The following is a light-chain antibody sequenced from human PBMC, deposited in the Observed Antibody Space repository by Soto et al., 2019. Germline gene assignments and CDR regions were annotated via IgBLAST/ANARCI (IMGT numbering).Light chain of an antibody. CDR2: DAS. Sequence: EIVLTQSPATLSLSPGERATLSCRASQSISLSLAWYQQKPGQAPRLLIYDASERASAVPARFSGSGSGTDFTLTISSLEPEDFAVYYCQERAGWPPRTFGQGTKVDIK. J-gene: IGKJ1*01. V-gene: IGKV3-11*01. CDR3: QERAGWPPRT. CDR1: QSISLS.